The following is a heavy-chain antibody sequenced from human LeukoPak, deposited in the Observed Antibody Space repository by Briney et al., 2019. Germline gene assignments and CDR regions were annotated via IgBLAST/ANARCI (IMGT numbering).Heavy chain of an antibody. D-gene: IGHD1-14*01. V-gene: IGHV4-34*01. J-gene: IGHJ3*02. CDR1: GGSFSGYY. Sequence: SETLSLTCAVYGGSFSGYYWSWIRQPPGKGLEWIGEINHSGSTNYNPSLKSRVTISVDTSKNQFSLKLSSVTAADTAVYYCARGYNSRRAFDIWGQGTMVTVFS. CDR3: ARGYNSRRAFDI. CDR2: INHSGST.